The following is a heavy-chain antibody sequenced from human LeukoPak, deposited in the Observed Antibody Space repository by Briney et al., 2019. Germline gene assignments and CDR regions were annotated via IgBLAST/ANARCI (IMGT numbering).Heavy chain of an antibody. D-gene: IGHD5-24*01. CDR3: ARVQMSRGAFDI. Sequence: PSQTLSLTCTVSGGSISSGGYYWSWIRQHPGKGLEWIGYIYYSGSTYYNPSLKSRATISVDTSKNQFSLKLSSVTAADTAVYYCARVQMSRGAFDIWGQGTMVTVSS. J-gene: IGHJ3*02. CDR1: GGSISSGGYY. CDR2: IYYSGST. V-gene: IGHV4-31*03.